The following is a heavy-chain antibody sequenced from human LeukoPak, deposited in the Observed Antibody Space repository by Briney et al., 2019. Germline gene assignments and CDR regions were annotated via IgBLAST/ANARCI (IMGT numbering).Heavy chain of an antibody. J-gene: IGHJ4*02. CDR1: GFTFTSYA. CDR3: AKGGVYSREHVDY. V-gene: IGHV3-23*01. D-gene: IGHD6-13*01. CDR2: ISASGGNK. Sequence: QPGGSLRLSCAASGFTFTSYAMTWVRQTPGKGLEWVSAISASGGNKYYADSVKGRFTISRDNSKNTLFLQMNSLRAEDTAVYYCAKGGVYSREHVDYWGQGTLVTVSS.